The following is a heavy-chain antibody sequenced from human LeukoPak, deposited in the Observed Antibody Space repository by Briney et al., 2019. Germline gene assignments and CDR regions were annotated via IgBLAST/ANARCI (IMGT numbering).Heavy chain of an antibody. V-gene: IGHV1-18*01. CDR3: ARDVAAAGNFDY. CDR2: ISAYNGNT. CDR1: GYTFTSYG. J-gene: IGHJ4*02. Sequence: ASVKVSCKASGYTFTSYGISWVRQAPGQGLEWMGWISAYNGNTNYAQKLQGRVTMTTGTSTSTAYMELRSLRSDDTAVYYCARDVAAAGNFDYWGQGTLVTVSS. D-gene: IGHD6-13*01.